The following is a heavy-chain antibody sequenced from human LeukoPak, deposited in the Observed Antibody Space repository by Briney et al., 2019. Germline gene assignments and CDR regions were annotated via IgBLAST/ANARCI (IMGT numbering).Heavy chain of an antibody. D-gene: IGHD5-18*01. J-gene: IGHJ4*02. V-gene: IGHV7-4-1*02. CDR2: INTNTGNP. CDR1: GYTFTSHY. Sequence: ASVKVSCKASGYTFTSHYMHWVRQAPGQGLEWMGWINTNTGNPTYAQGLTGRFVFSLDTSVSTAYLQISSLKAEDTAVYYCARGYGYSGFDYWGQGTLVTVSS. CDR3: ARGYGYSGFDY.